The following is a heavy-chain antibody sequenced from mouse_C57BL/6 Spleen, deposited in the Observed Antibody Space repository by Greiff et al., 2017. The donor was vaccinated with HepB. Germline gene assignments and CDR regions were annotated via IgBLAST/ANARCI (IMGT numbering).Heavy chain of an antibody. Sequence: VQLQQSGPELVKPGASVKIPCKASGYTFTDYNMDWVKQSHGKSLEWIGDINPNNGGTIYNQKFKGKATLTVDKSSSTAYMELRSLTSEDTVVYYCARILYYAMDYWGQGTSVTVSS. CDR3: ARILYYAMDY. CDR2: INPNNGGT. V-gene: IGHV1-18*01. CDR1: GYTFTDYN. J-gene: IGHJ4*01.